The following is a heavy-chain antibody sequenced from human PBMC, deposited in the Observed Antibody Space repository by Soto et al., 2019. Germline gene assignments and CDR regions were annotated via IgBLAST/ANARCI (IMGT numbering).Heavy chain of an antibody. Sequence: PSETLSLTCTVSGGSISSGGYYWSWIRQHPGKGLEWIGYIYYSGSTYYNPSLKSRVTISVDTSKNQFSLKLSSVTAADTAVYYCARDVEGIAVAGTVYYYYGMDVWGQGTTVTVS. D-gene: IGHD6-19*01. CDR3: ARDVEGIAVAGTVYYYYGMDV. V-gene: IGHV4-31*03. CDR1: GGSISSGGYY. J-gene: IGHJ6*02. CDR2: IYYSGST.